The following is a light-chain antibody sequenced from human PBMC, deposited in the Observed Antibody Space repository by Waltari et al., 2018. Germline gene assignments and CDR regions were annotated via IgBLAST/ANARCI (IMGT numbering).Light chain of an antibody. CDR1: QSISRY. Sequence: EIMLTHSPGTLSLSPGERATLPCRASQSISRYLAWYQHKPGQAPRLLIYDASSRATGIPDRFSGSGSGTDFSLTISRLEPEDFAVYYCQKYGSLPATFGQGTKVEIK. J-gene: IGKJ1*01. CDR2: DAS. V-gene: IGKV3-20*01. CDR3: QKYGSLPAT.